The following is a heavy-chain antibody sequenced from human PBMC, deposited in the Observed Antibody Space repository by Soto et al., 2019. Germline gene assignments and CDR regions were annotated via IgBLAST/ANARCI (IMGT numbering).Heavy chain of an antibody. CDR3: AKGGSSSSSRAARYYSYGMDV. CDR1: GFTFSSYA. CDR2: ISGSGGST. V-gene: IGHV3-23*01. D-gene: IGHD6-6*01. J-gene: IGHJ6*02. Sequence: GGSVRLSCAASGFTFSSYAMSWVRQAPGKGLEWVSAISGSGGSTYYADSVKGRFTISRDNSKNTLYLQMNSLRAEDAAVYYCAKGGSSSSSRAARYYSYGMDVWGQGTTVTVSS.